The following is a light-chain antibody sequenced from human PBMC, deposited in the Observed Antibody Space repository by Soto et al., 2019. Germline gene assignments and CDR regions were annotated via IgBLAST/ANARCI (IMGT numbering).Light chain of an antibody. CDR1: QSVNVY. V-gene: IGKV3-11*01. Sequence: EIVLTQSPGTLTLSPGERATLSCRASQSVNVYFAWYQQKPGQPPRLLIYDTSKRATGVPARFSGSGSGTDLTLTISSLEPEDVAVYYCQQRGSGPWTFCQGNKV. CDR2: DTS. CDR3: QQRGSGPWT. J-gene: IGKJ1*01.